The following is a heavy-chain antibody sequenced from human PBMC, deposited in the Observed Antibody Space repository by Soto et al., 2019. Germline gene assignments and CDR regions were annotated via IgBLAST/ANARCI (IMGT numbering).Heavy chain of an antibody. CDR2: ISSSSSTI. CDR1: GFTFSSYS. D-gene: IGHD3-3*01. V-gene: IGHV3-48*01. CDR3: ARDASILSYAFDI. J-gene: IGHJ3*02. Sequence: GGSLRLSCAASGFTFSSYSMNWVRQAPGKGLEWVSYISSSSSTIYYADSVKGRFTISRDNAKNSLYLQMNSLRAEDTAVYYWARDASILSYAFDIWGQGTMVTVSS.